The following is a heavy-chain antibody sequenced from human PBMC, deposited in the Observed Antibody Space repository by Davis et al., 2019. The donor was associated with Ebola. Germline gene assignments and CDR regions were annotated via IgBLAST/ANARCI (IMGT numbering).Heavy chain of an antibody. CDR1: GFTFSSYG. D-gene: IGHD2-8*01. Sequence: GESLKISCAASGFTFSSYGMHWVRQAPGKGLEWVAVISYDGSNKYYADSVKGRFTISRDNSKNTLYLQMNSLRAEDTAVYYCAKDDVVLIVNMDVWGKGTTVTVSS. V-gene: IGHV3-30*18. J-gene: IGHJ6*03. CDR3: AKDDVVLIVNMDV. CDR2: ISYDGSNK.